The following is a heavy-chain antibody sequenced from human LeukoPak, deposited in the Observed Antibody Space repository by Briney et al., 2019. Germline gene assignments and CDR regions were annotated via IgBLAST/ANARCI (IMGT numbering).Heavy chain of an antibody. CDR3: ARSIGTTVTSPPDY. CDR1: GGTFTSYA. Sequence: SVKVSCKASGGTFTSYAISWVRQAPGPGLEWMGGIIPIFGTANYAQKFQGRVTITADESTSTAYMELSSLRSEDTAVYYCARSIGTTVTSPPDYWGQGTLVTDCS. CDR2: IIPIFGTA. V-gene: IGHV1-69*13. J-gene: IGHJ4*02. D-gene: IGHD4-17*01.